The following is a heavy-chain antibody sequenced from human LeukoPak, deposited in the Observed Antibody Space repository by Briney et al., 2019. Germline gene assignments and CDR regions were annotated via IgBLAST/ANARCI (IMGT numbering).Heavy chain of an antibody. CDR1: GFPFNYYG. CDR3: VNARVGGSHKDWHVDY. D-gene: IGHD1-26*01. V-gene: IGHV3-23*01. CDR2: LSGSGGST. Sequence: PGGPLRLSCAASGFPFNYYGMTWVRQAPGKGLEWVSGLSGSGGSTWYADSVKGRFTIYRDNSKNTLYLQMNSLRAEDTAQYYCVNARVGGSHKDWHVDYWGQGTLVTVSS. J-gene: IGHJ4*02.